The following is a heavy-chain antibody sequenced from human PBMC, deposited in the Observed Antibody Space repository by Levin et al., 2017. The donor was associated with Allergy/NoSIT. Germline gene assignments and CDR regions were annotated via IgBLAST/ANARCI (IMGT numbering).Heavy chain of an antibody. CDR2: IYHSGST. J-gene: IGHJ3*02. D-gene: IGHD2-2*01. CDR1: GGSISSSNW. V-gene: IGHV4-4*02. CDR3: ARDLLGYCSSTSCYAENAFDI. Sequence: PSETLSLTCAVSGGSISSSNWWSWVRQPPGKGLEWIGEIYHSGSTNYNPSLKSRVTISVDKSKNQFSLKLSSVTAADTAVYYCARDLLGYCSSTSCYAENAFDIWGQGTMVTVSS.